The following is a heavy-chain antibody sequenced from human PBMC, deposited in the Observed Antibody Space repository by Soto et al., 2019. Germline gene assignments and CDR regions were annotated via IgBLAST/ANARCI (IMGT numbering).Heavy chain of an antibody. D-gene: IGHD3-10*01. Sequence: ALRLRNTVSGCTLSPGGYHLGWLRQAPRKGLEGVGYIYYSRSTYYNPALKSRVTISVDTSKNQFSLKLSSVTAADTAVYYCGGAGGPYHKYYGPGSRSMDVWGQGTTVTGSS. J-gene: IGHJ6*02. V-gene: IGHV4-39*01. CDR1: GCTLSPGGYH. CDR3: GGAGGPYHKYYGPGSRSMDV. CDR2: IYYSRST.